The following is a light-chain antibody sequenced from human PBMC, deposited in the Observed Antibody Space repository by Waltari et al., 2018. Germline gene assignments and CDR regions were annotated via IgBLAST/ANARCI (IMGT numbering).Light chain of an antibody. Sequence: QSVLTQPPSVSGAPGQRVTISCTGSSSNIGAGYDVHWYQQLPGTAPKLLIYGNSNRPSAVPARFSGSKSGTSASLAITGLQAEDEADYYCQSYDSSLSALYVFGTGTKVTVL. CDR1: SSNIGAGYD. CDR3: QSYDSSLSALYV. J-gene: IGLJ1*01. V-gene: IGLV1-40*01. CDR2: GNS.